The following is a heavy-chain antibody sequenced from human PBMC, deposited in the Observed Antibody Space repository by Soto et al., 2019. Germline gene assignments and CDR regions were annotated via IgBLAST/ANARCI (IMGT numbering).Heavy chain of an antibody. CDR3: ARDPYHVLMVNAPNLYGMDV. V-gene: IGHV1-3*04. D-gene: IGHD2-8*01. J-gene: IGHJ6*02. CDR2: INTYNGNT. Sequence: ASVKVSCKASGYTFTSYAMHWVRQAPGQRLEWMGRINTYNGNTNFPQKLQGRLTMTRDTSTTTAYMELRSLRSDDTAVYYCARDPYHVLMVNAPNLYGMDVWGQGTKVTVSS. CDR1: GYTFTSYA.